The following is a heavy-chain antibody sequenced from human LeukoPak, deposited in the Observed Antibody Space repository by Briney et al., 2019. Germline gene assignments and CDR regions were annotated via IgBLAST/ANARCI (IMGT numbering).Heavy chain of an antibody. CDR2: IYYSGST. V-gene: IGHV4-59*01. Sequence: SETLSLTCTVSGGSISSYYWSWIRQPPGKGLEWIGYIYYSGSTNYNPSLKSRVTISVDTSKNQFSLKLSSVTAADTAVYYCARTETYYYDSSGFIFDYWGQGTLVTVSS. D-gene: IGHD3-22*01. J-gene: IGHJ4*02. CDR3: ARTETYYYDSSGFIFDY. CDR1: GGSISSYY.